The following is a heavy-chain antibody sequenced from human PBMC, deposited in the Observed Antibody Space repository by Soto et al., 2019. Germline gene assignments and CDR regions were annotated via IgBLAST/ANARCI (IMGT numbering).Heavy chain of an antibody. J-gene: IGHJ5*02. Sequence: SETLSLTCAVYGGSFSGYYWSWIRQPPGKGLEWIGEINHSGSTNYNPSLKSRVTISVDTSKNQFSLKLSSVTAADTAVYYCARRGEGGSNWFDPWGQGTLVTVSS. D-gene: IGHD1-26*01. CDR3: ARRGEGGSNWFDP. CDR2: INHSGST. CDR1: GGSFSGYY. V-gene: IGHV4-34*01.